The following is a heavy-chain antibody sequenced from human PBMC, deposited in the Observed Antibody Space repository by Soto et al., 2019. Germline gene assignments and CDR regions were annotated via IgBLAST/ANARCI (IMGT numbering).Heavy chain of an antibody. CDR1: GGSISSGAYY. CDR3: ARGADCRGGRCYFSVDY. V-gene: IGHV4-30-4*01. J-gene: IGHJ4*02. D-gene: IGHD2-15*01. Sequence: QVQLQESGPGLVKPSQTLSLTCTVSGGSISSGAYYWSWIRQPPGKGLEWIGYIYYSGSTYYNPSNKTRFTISVATSKNQFSLKLSSVTAADTAVYYCARGADCRGGRCYFSVDYWGQGPLVTVSS. CDR2: IYYSGST.